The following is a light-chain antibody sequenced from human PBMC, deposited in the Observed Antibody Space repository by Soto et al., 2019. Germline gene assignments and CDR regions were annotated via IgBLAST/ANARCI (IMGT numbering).Light chain of an antibody. J-gene: IGKJ1*01. V-gene: IGKV1-12*01. Sequence: DIQMPQSPSSMSASVGDRVTITCRASQDIGRWLAWYQQKPGKAPNLLISSASNLQSGVPPRFSGRGAGTDFTLTINPLQPEDFATYYCQQATSSPPWTFGQGTKVELK. CDR1: QDIGRW. CDR2: SAS. CDR3: QQATSSPPWT.